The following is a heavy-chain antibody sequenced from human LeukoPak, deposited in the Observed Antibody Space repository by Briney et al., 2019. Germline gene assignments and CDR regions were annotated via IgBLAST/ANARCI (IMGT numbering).Heavy chain of an antibody. CDR3: ASEQRGGAFDI. V-gene: IGHV3-21*01. CDR2: ISSSSSYI. D-gene: IGHD3-16*01. J-gene: IGHJ3*02. Sequence: GGSLRLSCAASGFTFSSYSMNWVRQAPGKGLEWVSPISSSSSYIYYADSVKGRFTISRDNAKNSLYLQMNSLRAEDTAVYYCASEQRGGAFDIWGQGTMVTVSS. CDR1: GFTFSSYS.